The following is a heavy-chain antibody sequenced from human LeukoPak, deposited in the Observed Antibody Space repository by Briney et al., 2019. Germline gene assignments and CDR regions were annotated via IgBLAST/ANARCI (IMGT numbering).Heavy chain of an antibody. Sequence: KSSETLSLTCTVSGGSISSSNYYWGWIRQPPGEGLEWIGNIYYSGSTHYNPSLESRVTISVDTSKNQFSLKLSSVTAADTAVYYCARHPCRDKDYYYGMDVWGQGTTVSVSS. V-gene: IGHV4-39*01. CDR3: ARHPCRDKDYYYGMDV. CDR1: GGSISSSNYY. J-gene: IGHJ6*02. D-gene: IGHD5-24*01. CDR2: IYYSGST.